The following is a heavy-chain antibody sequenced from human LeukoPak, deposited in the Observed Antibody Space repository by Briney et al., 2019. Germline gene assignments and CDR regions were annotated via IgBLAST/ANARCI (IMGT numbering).Heavy chain of an antibody. CDR1: GGSIGSCY. CDR3: ARFGNSAFDI. V-gene: IGHV4-4*07. Sequence: SGTLSLTCTVSGGSIGSCYWSWIRQPAGKGLELIGRIYISGSTDYNPSLKSRVTMSIDTSKNQFSLQLVSVTAADTAVYFCARFGNSAFDIWGQGTMVTVSS. J-gene: IGHJ3*02. D-gene: IGHD1-14*01. CDR2: IYISGST.